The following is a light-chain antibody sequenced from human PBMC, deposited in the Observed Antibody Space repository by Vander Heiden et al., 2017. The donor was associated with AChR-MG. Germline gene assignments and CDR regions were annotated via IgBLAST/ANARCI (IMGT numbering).Light chain of an antibody. Sequence: DIQMTQSPSSLSASVGDRVTITCRASQSITNYLNWYQQKPGKAPKFLIFGASSLQSGVPSRFSGSGSGTDFTLTISSLQPEDFATYYCQQSYSTPFTFGHGTKVDVK. CDR3: QQSYSTPFT. CDR2: GAS. CDR1: QSITNY. V-gene: IGKV1-39*01. J-gene: IGKJ3*01.